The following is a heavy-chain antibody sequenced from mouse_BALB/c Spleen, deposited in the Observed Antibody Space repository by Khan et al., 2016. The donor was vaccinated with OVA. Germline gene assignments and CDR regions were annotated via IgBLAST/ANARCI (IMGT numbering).Heavy chain of an antibody. J-gene: IGHJ3*01. CDR1: GYTFTSYY. D-gene: IGHD2-2*01. CDR2: INPSNGDT. Sequence: VQLQESGAELVKPGASVKLSCKASGYTFTSYYMYWVKQRPGQGLEWIGDINPSNGDTYFSEKFKNKSTLTVDKSSSTTYMQLSSLTAEDSAGYYCTRGGYGGLASWGQGTLVTVSA. CDR3: TRGGYGGLAS. V-gene: IGHV1-53*01.